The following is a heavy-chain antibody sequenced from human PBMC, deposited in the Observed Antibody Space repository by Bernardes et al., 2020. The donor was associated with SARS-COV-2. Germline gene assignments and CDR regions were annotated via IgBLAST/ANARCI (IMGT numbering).Heavy chain of an antibody. CDR2: ISSDGGIQ. D-gene: IGHD2-2*01. J-gene: IGHJ6*02. V-gene: IGHV3-30-3*01. CDR1: GFTFSTYA. CDR3: ARDHKVEISGRGRDGRGRDRFYYYAMDV. Sequence: GGSLRLSCATSGFTFSTYAMHWVRQAPGKGLEWVAVISSDGGIQYNADSVEGRFSVSRDNAKNTLYLEMNSLTTEDSAKYYCARDHKVEISGRGRDGRGRDRFYYYAMDVWGQGTAVTVSS.